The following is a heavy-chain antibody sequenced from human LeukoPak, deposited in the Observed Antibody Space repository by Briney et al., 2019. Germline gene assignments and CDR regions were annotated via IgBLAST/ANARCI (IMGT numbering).Heavy chain of an antibody. Sequence: PGGSLRLSCAASGFTFSSYSMNWVRQAPGKGLEWVSSISSSSSYIYYADSVKGRFTISRDNAKNSLYLQMNSLRAEDTAVYYCARDPGYSYGYSMYYYYYGMDVWGQGTTVTVSS. J-gene: IGHJ6*02. CDR3: ARDPGYSYGYSMYYYYYGMDV. V-gene: IGHV3-21*01. CDR2: ISSSSSYI. CDR1: GFTFSSYS. D-gene: IGHD5-18*01.